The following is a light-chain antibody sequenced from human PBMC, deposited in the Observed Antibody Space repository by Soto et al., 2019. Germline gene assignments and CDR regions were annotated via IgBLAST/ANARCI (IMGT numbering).Light chain of an antibody. V-gene: IGKV3-11*01. CDR1: QSVSSN. Sequence: EIVLTQSPATLSLSPGERATLSCRASQSVSSNLAWYQQKPGQAPRLLIYDASNRATGIPARFSVSGSGTDFTLTISSLEPEDVAVYYCQQRSNWSMYTFGQGTKLEIK. CDR3: QQRSNWSMYT. J-gene: IGKJ2*01. CDR2: DAS.